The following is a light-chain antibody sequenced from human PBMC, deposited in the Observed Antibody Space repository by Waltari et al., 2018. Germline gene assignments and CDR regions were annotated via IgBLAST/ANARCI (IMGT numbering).Light chain of an antibody. Sequence: EIVLTQSPGTLSLSPGERATLSCRASQSVGRSLAWYQQKPGQAPRLLIYGASSRATGVPDRFRCSGSGTDVSLTISRLEPEDFAGYYCQHYVRLPVTFGQGTKVEIK. CDR1: QSVGRS. V-gene: IGKV3-20*01. CDR2: GAS. CDR3: QHYVRLPVT. J-gene: IGKJ1*01.